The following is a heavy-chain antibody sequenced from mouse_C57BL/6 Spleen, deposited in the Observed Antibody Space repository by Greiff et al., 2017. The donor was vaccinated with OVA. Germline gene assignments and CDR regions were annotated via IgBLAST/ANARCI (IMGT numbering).Heavy chain of an antibody. CDR2: IYPRSGNT. D-gene: IGHD2-4*01. V-gene: IGHV1-81*01. J-gene: IGHJ2*01. Sequence: VHLVESGAELARPGASVKLSCKASGYTFTSYGISWVKQRTGQGLEWIGEIYPRSGNTYYNEKFKGKATLTADKSSSTAYMELRSLTSEDSAVYFCARRDDYGYFDYWGQGTTLTVSS. CDR1: GYTFTSYG. CDR3: ARRDDYGYFDY.